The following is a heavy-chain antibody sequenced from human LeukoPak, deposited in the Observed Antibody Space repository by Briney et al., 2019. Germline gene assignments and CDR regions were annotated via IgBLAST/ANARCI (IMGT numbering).Heavy chain of an antibody. CDR1: GYTFTSYA. V-gene: IGHV1-18*01. J-gene: IGHJ4*02. Sequence: GASVKVSCKASGYTFTSYAMNWVRQAPGQGLEWMGWISAYNGNTNYAQKLQGRVTMTTDTSTSTAYMELRSLRSDDTAVYYCARELAPLIISPPLFFDYWGQGTLVTVSS. D-gene: IGHD3-3*02. CDR2: ISAYNGNT. CDR3: ARELAPLIISPPLFFDY.